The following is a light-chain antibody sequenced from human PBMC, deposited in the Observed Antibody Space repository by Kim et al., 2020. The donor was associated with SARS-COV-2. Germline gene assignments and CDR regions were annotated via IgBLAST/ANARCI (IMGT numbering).Light chain of an antibody. V-gene: IGKV3-11*01. CDR3: QQRNNWPPSVT. J-gene: IGKJ4*01. CDR1: QRISLY. Sequence: PVQSATLSSTASQRISLYVGWYQHNPGQAPRLLIYDASNRATGIPDRFSGRGSGTDFPLTISSLEPEDFAIYYCQQRNNWPPSVTFGGGTKVDI. CDR2: DAS.